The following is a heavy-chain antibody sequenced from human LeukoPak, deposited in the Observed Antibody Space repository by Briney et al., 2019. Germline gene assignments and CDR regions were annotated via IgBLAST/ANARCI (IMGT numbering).Heavy chain of an antibody. J-gene: IGHJ3*02. CDR2: IYTSGST. Sequence: SETLSLTCTVSGGSISSYYWSWIRQPAGKGLEWIGRIYTSGSTNYNPSLKSRVTMSVDTSKNQFSLKLSPVTAADTAVYYCARDSEYSSSWDDAFDIWGQGTMVTVSS. V-gene: IGHV4-4*07. CDR3: ARDSEYSSSWDDAFDI. D-gene: IGHD6-13*01. CDR1: GGSISSYY.